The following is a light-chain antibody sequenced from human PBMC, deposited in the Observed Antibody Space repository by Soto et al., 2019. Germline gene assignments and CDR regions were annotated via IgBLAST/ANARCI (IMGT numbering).Light chain of an antibody. V-gene: IGKV1-5*03. J-gene: IGKJ1*01. CDR3: QHYNTYPWT. Sequence: IRMTQSTSSFSASTGDRVTITCRASQSISSWLAWYQQKPGKAPNLLIHKASHLESGVPSRFSGSGSGTEFTLTISSLQPGDFATYYCQHYNTYPWTFGQGTKV. CDR2: KAS. CDR1: QSISSW.